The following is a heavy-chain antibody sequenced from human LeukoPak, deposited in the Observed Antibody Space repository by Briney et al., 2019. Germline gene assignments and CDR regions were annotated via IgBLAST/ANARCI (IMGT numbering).Heavy chain of an antibody. CDR1: GFTISSYY. D-gene: IGHD6-13*01. CDR2: IYTSGST. Sequence: SETLSLTCTASGFTISSYYMHWIRQPAGKGLEWIGRIYTSGSTKYNPSPKSRVTMSVDTSKNQFSLKLSSVTAADTAVYYCVRDRGDIAADRPRFDPWGEGTLVTVSS. V-gene: IGHV4-4*07. CDR3: VRDRGDIAADRPRFDP. J-gene: IGHJ5*02.